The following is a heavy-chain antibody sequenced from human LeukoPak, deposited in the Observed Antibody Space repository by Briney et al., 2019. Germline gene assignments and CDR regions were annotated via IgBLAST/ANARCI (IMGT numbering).Heavy chain of an antibody. D-gene: IGHD3-16*01. Sequence: ASVKVSCKASGYTFTSYYMHWLRQAPGQGLEWMGIINPSGGSTSYAQKFQGRVTMTRDMSTSTVYMELSSLRSEDTAVYYCARGSYDYYYMDVWGKGTTVTVSS. CDR2: INPSGGST. CDR1: GYTFTSYY. CDR3: ARGSYDYYYMDV. J-gene: IGHJ6*03. V-gene: IGHV1-46*01.